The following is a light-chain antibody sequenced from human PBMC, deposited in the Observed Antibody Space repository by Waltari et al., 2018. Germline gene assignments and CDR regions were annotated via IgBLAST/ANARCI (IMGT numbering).Light chain of an antibody. Sequence: EVVLTQSPGTLSLSPGERATVSCRASQSVSKYLAWYQQGPGQAPRLLIYAASTRATGIPDRFSGSGSGTDFSLTISRLEPEDFAVYYCQNHERLPATFGQGTKVEIK. CDR2: AAS. J-gene: IGKJ1*01. V-gene: IGKV3-20*01. CDR3: QNHERLPAT. CDR1: QSVSKY.